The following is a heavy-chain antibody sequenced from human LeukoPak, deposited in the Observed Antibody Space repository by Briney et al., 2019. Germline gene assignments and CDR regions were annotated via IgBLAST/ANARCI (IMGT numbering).Heavy chain of an antibody. J-gene: IGHJ4*02. D-gene: IGHD1-26*01. CDR1: GYSISSGYY. V-gene: IGHV4-38-2*02. CDR2: IHHSGT. Sequence: TSETLSLTCTVSGYSISSGYYWGWIRPSPGKGLEWIGNIHHSGTYYNASLKSRATISEGTSNNQFSLKLSSVTAADTAVYFCARVSGSYYKAIDYWGQGTLVTVSS. CDR3: ARVSGSYYKAIDY.